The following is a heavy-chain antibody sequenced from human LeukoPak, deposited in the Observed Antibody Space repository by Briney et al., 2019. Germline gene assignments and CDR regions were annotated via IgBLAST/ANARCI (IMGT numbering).Heavy chain of an antibody. CDR1: GFILSDYY. V-gene: IGHV3-11*01. J-gene: IGHJ4*02. CDR2: ISTSDRTT. CDR3: ARSIYNYVWGSYDY. D-gene: IGHD3-16*01. Sequence: GGSLRLSCAASGFILSDYYMSWIRQAPGKGLEWVAYISTSDRTTYYADSVKGRFTISRDNAKNSLYLQMNSLRAEDTAVYYCARSIYNYVWGSYDYWGQGTLVTVSS.